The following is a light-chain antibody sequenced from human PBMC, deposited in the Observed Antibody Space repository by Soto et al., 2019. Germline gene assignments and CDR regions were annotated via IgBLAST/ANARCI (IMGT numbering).Light chain of an antibody. CDR2: AAS. J-gene: IGKJ2*01. CDR3: QHLHTYPYT. V-gene: IGKV1-9*01. Sequence: IQLTQSPSSLSASVGDRVTITCRASRGIASSLAWYQQKPGKAPKLLIYAASTLQSGVPSRFSGSGSGTDFTLTITSLQPEDFETYYCQHLHTYPYTFGQGTKLEIK. CDR1: RGIASS.